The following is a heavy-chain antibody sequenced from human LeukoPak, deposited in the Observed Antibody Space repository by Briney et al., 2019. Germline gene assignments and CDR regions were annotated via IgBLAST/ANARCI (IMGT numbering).Heavy chain of an antibody. CDR3: ARDGLGWLRPYYFDY. J-gene: IGHJ4*02. V-gene: IGHV1-2*02. CDR1: GYTFTGYY. D-gene: IGHD5-12*01. Sequence: GASVKVSCKASGYTFTGYYMHWVRQAPGQGLEWMGWINPNSGGTNYAQKFQGRVTMTTDTSTSTAYMELRSLRSDDTAVYYCARDGLGWLRPYYFDYWGQGTLVTVSS. CDR2: INPNSGGT.